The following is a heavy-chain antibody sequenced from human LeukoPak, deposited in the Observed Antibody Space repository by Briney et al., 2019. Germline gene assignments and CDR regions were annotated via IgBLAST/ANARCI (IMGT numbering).Heavy chain of an antibody. D-gene: IGHD2-2*01. J-gene: IGHJ4*02. CDR2: IYHSGST. V-gene: IGHV4-38-2*01. CDR3: ARGGILDIVVVPAAGLGVPLDYFDY. CDR1: GYSISSGYY. Sequence: LETLSLTCAVSGYSISSGYYWGWIRQPPGKGLEWIGSIYHSGSTYYNPSLKSRVTISVDTSKNQFSLKLSSVTAADTAVYYCARGGILDIVVVPAAGLGVPLDYFDYWGQGTLVTVSS.